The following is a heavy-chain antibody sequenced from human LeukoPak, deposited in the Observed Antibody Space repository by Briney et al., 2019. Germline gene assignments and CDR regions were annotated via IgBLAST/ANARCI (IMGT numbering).Heavy chain of an antibody. CDR2: IKQDGSEK. CDR3: ASSGHRMGIVGAPTYYGMDL. Sequence: QSGGSLRLSCAASGFTFSSYWMNWVRQAPGKGLEWVANIKQDGSEKYYVDSAKGRFTISRDNAKNSMDLQMNSLRVEDTAVYYCASSGHRMGIVGAPTYYGMDLWGQGTTVTVSS. CDR1: GFTFSSYW. J-gene: IGHJ6*02. D-gene: IGHD1-26*01. V-gene: IGHV3-7*01.